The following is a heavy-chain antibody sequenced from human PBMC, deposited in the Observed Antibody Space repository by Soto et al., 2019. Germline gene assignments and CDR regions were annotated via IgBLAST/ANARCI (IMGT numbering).Heavy chain of an antibody. CDR3: ARDRGRPDLRDIHYYDSSDLDYVKGV. J-gene: IGHJ6*02. V-gene: IGHV3-7*01. D-gene: IGHD3-22*01. CDR2: INQDGSEK. CDR1: GFTLSSYA. Sequence: EGSLRLSWAASGFTLSSYAMPWVRQAPGKGLEWVANINQDGSEKYYMDSMKGRFTISRDNAKNSLLLQLNSLRAEDTAVYYCARDRGRPDLRDIHYYDSSDLDYVKGVWGQGTTVTVSS.